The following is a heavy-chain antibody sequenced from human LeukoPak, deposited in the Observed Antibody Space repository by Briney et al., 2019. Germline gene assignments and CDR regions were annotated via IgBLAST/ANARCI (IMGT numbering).Heavy chain of an antibody. CDR2: ISYSGST. CDR3: ARVYYGRTYDYWYFDL. Sequence: SETLSLTCTVSGGSISGYYWSWIRQPPGKGLEWIGCISYSGSTNYNPSLKSRVTISVDTSKNQFSLKLSSVTAADTAVYFCARVYYGRTYDYWYFDLWGRGTLVTVSS. CDR1: GGSISGYY. V-gene: IGHV4-59*01. D-gene: IGHD3-10*01. J-gene: IGHJ2*01.